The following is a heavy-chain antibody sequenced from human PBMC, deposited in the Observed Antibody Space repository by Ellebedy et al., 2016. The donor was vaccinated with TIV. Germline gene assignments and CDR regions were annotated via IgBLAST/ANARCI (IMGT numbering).Heavy chain of an antibody. D-gene: IGHD4-17*01. V-gene: IGHV4-59*08. CDR2: IYYSGST. Sequence: MPGGSLRLSCTVSGGSISSYYWSWVRQPPGKRLEWIGYIYYSGSTNYNPSLKSRVTISVDKSKNQFSLKLSSVTAADTAVYYCARGSMTTHYYWYFDLWGRGTLVTVSS. J-gene: IGHJ2*01. CDR3: ARGSMTTHYYWYFDL. CDR1: GGSISSYY.